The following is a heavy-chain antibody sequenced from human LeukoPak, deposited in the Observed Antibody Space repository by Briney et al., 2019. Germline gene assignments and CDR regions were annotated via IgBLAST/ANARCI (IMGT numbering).Heavy chain of an antibody. D-gene: IGHD3-3*01. CDR3: ARGGGLRFLEWLPRRYYFDY. CDR2: INPRGGST. CDR1: GYTFTSYY. J-gene: IGHJ4*02. Sequence: ASVKVSCKASGYTFTSYYMHWVRQAPGRGLEWMGIINPRGGSTSYAQKFQGRVTITRNTSISTAYMELSSLRSEDTAEYYCARGGGLRFLEWLPRRYYFDYWGQGTLVTVSS. V-gene: IGHV1-46*01.